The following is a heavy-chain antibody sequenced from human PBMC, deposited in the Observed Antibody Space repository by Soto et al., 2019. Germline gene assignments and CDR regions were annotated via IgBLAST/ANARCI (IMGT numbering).Heavy chain of an antibody. J-gene: IGHJ3*02. V-gene: IGHV5-51*01. CDR2: IYPGDSDT. CDR3: ARRSTTVPKDMDAFAI. Sequence: GESLKISCKGSGYSFTSYWIVWVRQMPGKGLEWMGIIYPGDSDTRYSPSFQGQVTISADKSISTAYLQWSSLKASDTAMYYCARRSTTVPKDMDAFAIWGQGTMVTVSS. CDR1: GYSFTSYW. D-gene: IGHD4-17*01.